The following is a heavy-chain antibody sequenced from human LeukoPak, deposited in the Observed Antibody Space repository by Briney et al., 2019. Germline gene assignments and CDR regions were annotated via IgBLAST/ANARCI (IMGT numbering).Heavy chain of an antibody. V-gene: IGHV7-4-1*02. D-gene: IGHD2-8*01. CDR2: INTNTGNP. CDR1: GYTFTSYA. J-gene: IGHJ4*02. Sequence: VSVKVSCKASGYTFTSYAMGWVRQAPGHGLEWMGWINTNTGNPTYAQGFTGRFVFSLDTSVSTAYLQISSLEAEDTAVYYCASFFCINGVCYYLDYWGQGTLVTVSS. CDR3: ASFFCINGVCYYLDY.